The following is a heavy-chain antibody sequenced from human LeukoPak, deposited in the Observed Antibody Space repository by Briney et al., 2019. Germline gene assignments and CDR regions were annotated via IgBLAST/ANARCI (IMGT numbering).Heavy chain of an antibody. J-gene: IGHJ4*02. CDR2: INPNSGGT. D-gene: IGHD3-22*01. CDR3: ARVRTYYYDSSGYFDY. CDR1: GFTFSSYG. Sequence: GGSLRLSCAASGFTFSSYGMHWVRQAPGQGLEWMGWINPNSGGTNYAQKFQGRVTMTRDTSISTAYMELSRLRSDDTAVYYCARVRTYYYDSSGYFDYWGQGTLVTVSS. V-gene: IGHV1-2*02.